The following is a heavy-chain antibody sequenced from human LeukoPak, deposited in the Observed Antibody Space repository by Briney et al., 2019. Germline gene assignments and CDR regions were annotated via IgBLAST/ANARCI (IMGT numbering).Heavy chain of an antibody. V-gene: IGHV3-11*01. J-gene: IGHJ4*02. CDR3: ARDGNYYGSGSPYNY. Sequence: GGSLRLSCAASGFTFSNYYMSWIRQAPGKGLEWVSYISSSGSTIYYADSVKGRFTISRDNSKNTLYLQMNSLRAEDTAVYYCARDGNYYGSGSPYNYWGQGTLVTVSS. D-gene: IGHD3-10*01. CDR2: ISSSGSTI. CDR1: GFTFSNYY.